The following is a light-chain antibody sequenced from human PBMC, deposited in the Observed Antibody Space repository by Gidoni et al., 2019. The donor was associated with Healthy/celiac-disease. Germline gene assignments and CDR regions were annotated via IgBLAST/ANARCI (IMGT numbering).Light chain of an antibody. CDR2: GAS. Sequence: EIVLTQSPGTLSFSPGERATLSCRASQSVSSSYLAWYQQKPGQAPRLLIYGASCRATGIPDRFSGSRSGTDFTLPISRLEPEDFAVYYCQQYGSSQTFGQGTKVEIK. V-gene: IGKV3-20*01. J-gene: IGKJ1*01. CDR3: QQYGSSQT. CDR1: QSVSSSY.